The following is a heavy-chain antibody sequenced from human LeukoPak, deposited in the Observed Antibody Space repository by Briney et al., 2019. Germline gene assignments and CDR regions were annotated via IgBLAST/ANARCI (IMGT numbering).Heavy chain of an antibody. CDR2: ISYDGSNK. CDR3: ARVGRGYSYGGFDY. D-gene: IGHD5-18*01. V-gene: IGHV3-30*03. CDR1: GFTFSSYG. J-gene: IGHJ4*02. Sequence: GGSLRLSCAASGFTFSSYGMHWVRQAPGKGLEWVAVISYDGSNKYYADSVKGRFTISRDNSKNTLYLQMNSLRAEDTAVYYCARVGRGYSYGGFDYWGQGTLVTVSS.